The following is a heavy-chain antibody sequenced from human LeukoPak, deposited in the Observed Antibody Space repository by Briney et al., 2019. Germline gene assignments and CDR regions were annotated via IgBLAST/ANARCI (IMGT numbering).Heavy chain of an antibody. Sequence: SETLALTCTVSGGSMNSGYHYCRWIRQHPGKGLEWIGYIYYSGTTYYNPSLKSRVTISVDTSVNQFSLRLTSVTAADTAVYYCARDQDGYSRFDYGGQGTLVTVSS. CDR3: ARDQDGYSRFDY. V-gene: IGHV4-31*03. D-gene: IGHD5-24*01. J-gene: IGHJ4*02. CDR2: IYYSGTT. CDR1: GGSMNSGYHY.